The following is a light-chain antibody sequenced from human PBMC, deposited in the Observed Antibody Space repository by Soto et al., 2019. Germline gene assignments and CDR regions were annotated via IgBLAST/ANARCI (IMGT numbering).Light chain of an antibody. J-gene: IGKJ5*01. V-gene: IGKV3-11*01. CDR3: QQRSSWPPTIT. CDR1: QSVSTY. Sequence: EIVLTQSPATLSLSPGERATLSCRASQSVSTYLAWYQHRPGQAPRLLIYDASYRATDIPPRFSGSWSGTDFTLTISSLEPEDCAVYYCQQRSSWPPTITFGQGTRLEIK. CDR2: DAS.